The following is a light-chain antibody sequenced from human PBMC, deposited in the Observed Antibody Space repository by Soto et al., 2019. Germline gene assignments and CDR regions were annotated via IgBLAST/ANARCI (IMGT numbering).Light chain of an antibody. CDR1: QSVSSY. CDR3: QQRSNWPTWT. Sequence: EIVLTQSQATLSLSPCEGATLSSSASQSVSSYLAWYQQKPGQAPRLLIYDASNRATGIPARFSGSGSGTDFTLTISSLEPEDFAVYYCQQRSNWPTWTFGQGTKVDIK. CDR2: DAS. V-gene: IGKV3-11*01. J-gene: IGKJ1*01.